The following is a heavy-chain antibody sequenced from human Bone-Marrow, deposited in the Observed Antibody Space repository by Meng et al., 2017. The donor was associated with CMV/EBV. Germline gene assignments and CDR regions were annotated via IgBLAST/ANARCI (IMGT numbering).Heavy chain of an antibody. CDR3: AKSTTSSYYFDD. Sequence: GESLKISCAASGFTFSSYDFHWVRPATGKGLEWVSAIGTTGDTYYPDSVRGRFSISRENAKSSLYLQMNSLTAGDTAVYYCAKSTTSSYYFDDWGQGTLVTVSS. CDR2: IGTTGDT. J-gene: IGHJ4*02. V-gene: IGHV3-13*01. CDR1: GFTFSSYD. D-gene: IGHD2-2*01.